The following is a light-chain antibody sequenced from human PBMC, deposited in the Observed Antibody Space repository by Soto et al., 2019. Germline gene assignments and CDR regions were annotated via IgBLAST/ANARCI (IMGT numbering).Light chain of an antibody. CDR1: NSNIGTNT. J-gene: IGLJ2*01. CDR3: EAWDDSRYGAV. Sequence: QSVLTQPPSASGTPGQRVTISCSGSNSNIGTNTINWYQQLPGTAPKLLIHSNDVRPPGVPDRFSGSKSGTSASLAISGLQSEGEADYYCEAWDDSRYGAVFGGGTKLTVL. CDR2: SND. V-gene: IGLV1-44*01.